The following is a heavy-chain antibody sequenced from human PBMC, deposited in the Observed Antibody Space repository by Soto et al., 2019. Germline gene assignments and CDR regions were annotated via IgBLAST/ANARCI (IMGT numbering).Heavy chain of an antibody. CDR1: GGPIRSSSHY. CDR2: IDESGDS. J-gene: IGHJ4*02. CDR3: AREGGYVGY. Sequence: PSETLSLTCTVSGGPIRSSSHYWGWIRQSPGTGLEWIGSIDESGDSYYNPSLKSRVTIFVDTSKNQLSLKLISVTGADSAIYYCAREGGYVGYWGQGTLVTVSS. D-gene: IGHD1-1*01. V-gene: IGHV4-39*02.